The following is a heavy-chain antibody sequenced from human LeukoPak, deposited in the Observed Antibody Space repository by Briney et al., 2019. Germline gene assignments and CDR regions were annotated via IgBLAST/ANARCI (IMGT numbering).Heavy chain of an antibody. CDR1: GFTFSSYS. D-gene: IGHD3-22*01. CDR3: ARDDSSGYYSFDY. J-gene: IGHJ4*02. Sequence: PGGSLRLSCAASGFTFSSYSMTWVRQAPGKGLEWVSSISSSSSYIYYADSVKGRFTISRDNAKNSLYLQMNSLRAEDTAVYYCARDDSSGYYSFDYWGQGTLVTVSS. V-gene: IGHV3-21*01. CDR2: ISSSSSYI.